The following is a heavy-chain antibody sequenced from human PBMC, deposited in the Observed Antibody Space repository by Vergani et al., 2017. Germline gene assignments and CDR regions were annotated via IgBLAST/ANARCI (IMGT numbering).Heavy chain of an antibody. J-gene: IGHJ4*02. D-gene: IGHD2-21*01. CDR2: IHAGGST. CDR1: GDSANRQIYY. CDR3: ARELIPSVFDF. V-gene: IGHV4-61*02. Sequence: QVQLQESGPGLLKPSQTLSLTCTVSGDSANRQIYYWSWIRQPAGKGLEWIGRIHAGGSTNSNPSLKSRVSMSVDMSSDQFSLNLTSVTAADTAVYYCARELIPSVFDFWGQGILVTVSS.